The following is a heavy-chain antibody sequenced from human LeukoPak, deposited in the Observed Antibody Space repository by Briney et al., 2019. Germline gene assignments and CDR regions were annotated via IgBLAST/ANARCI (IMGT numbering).Heavy chain of an antibody. CDR2: VWFDGSNK. J-gene: IGHJ4*02. Sequence: GGSLRLSCAASGFIFSNYAIHWVRQGPGKGLEWVAVVWFDGSNKYYADSVQGRFTISRDNSKNTLYLQMNSLRAADTAVYYCARDAGHSYDSSGKTYFDYWGQGTLVTVSS. V-gene: IGHV3-33*01. D-gene: IGHD3-22*01. CDR3: ARDAGHSYDSSGKTYFDY. CDR1: GFIFSNYA.